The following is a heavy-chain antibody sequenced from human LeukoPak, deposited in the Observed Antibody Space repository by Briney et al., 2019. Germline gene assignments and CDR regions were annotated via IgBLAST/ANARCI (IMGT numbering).Heavy chain of an antibody. V-gene: IGHV3-7*05. J-gene: IGHJ3*02. CDR1: GFTFSGYW. CDR2: IKQDGSEK. CDR3: ARSNDFDI. Sequence: PGGSLRLSCAASGFTFSGYWMSWVRQAPGKGLEWMANIKQDGSEKYYVDSVKGRFTLSRDNAKNSLYLQMNSLRAEDTAVYYCARSNDFDIWGQGTMVTVSS.